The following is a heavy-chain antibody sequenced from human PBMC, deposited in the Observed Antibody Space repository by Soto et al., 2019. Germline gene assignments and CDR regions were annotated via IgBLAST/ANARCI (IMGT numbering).Heavy chain of an antibody. V-gene: IGHV4-31*03. CDR3: AREPRSSGYLVD. Sequence: SETLSLTCSVSGGSFSSGNYYWSWIRQHPGKGLEWIGYIYSGSTYYNPSLKSRVTISLDTSKNQFSLNLSSVTAADTAVYYCAREPRSSGYLVDWGQGTLVTVSS. CDR1: GGSFSSGNYY. J-gene: IGHJ4*02. CDR2: IYSGST. D-gene: IGHD3-22*01.